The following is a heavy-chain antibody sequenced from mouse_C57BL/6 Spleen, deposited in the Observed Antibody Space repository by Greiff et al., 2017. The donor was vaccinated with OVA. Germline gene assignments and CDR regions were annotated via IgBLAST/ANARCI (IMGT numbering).Heavy chain of an antibody. CDR2: IRSKSNNYAT. Sequence: EVKLVESGGGLVQPKGSLKLSCAASGFSFNTYAMNWVRQAPGKGLEWVARIRSKSNNYATYYADSVKDRFTISRDDSESMLYLQMNNLKTEDTAMYYCVRQAWALYYFDYWGQGTTLTVSS. J-gene: IGHJ2*01. D-gene: IGHD4-1*01. CDR1: GFSFNTYA. CDR3: VRQAWALYYFDY. V-gene: IGHV10-1*01.